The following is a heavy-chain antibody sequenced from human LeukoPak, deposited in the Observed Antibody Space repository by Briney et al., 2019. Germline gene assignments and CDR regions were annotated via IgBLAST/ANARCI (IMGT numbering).Heavy chain of an antibody. CDR3: ARDLASPADY. Sequence: GRSLRLSCAASGFTFSSYAMHWVRQAPGKGLEWEAVISYDGSNKYYADSVKGRFTISRDNSKNTLYLQMNSLRAEDTAVYYCARDLASPADYWGQGTLVTVSS. D-gene: IGHD1-26*01. CDR1: GFTFSSYA. J-gene: IGHJ4*02. CDR2: ISYDGSNK. V-gene: IGHV3-30-3*01.